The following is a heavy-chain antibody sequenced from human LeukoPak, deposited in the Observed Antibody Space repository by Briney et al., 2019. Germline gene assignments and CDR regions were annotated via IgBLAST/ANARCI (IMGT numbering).Heavy chain of an antibody. Sequence: SVKVSCKAYGGPFSSYAFTWVRQAPGQGLEWMGGIIPIFATANYAQKFQGRVTITADESTSTAYMELSSLRSEDTAVYYCASARPCGGDCYRDYWGQETLVTVSS. J-gene: IGHJ4*02. D-gene: IGHD2-21*02. CDR3: ASARPCGGDCYRDY. CDR2: IIPIFATA. CDR1: GGPFSSYA. V-gene: IGHV1-69*13.